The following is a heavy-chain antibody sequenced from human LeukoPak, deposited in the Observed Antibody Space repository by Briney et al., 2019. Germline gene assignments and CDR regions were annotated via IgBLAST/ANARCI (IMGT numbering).Heavy chain of an antibody. CDR2: FDPEDGET. J-gene: IGHJ4*02. Sequence: ASVKVSCKVSGYTLTELSMHWVRQAPGKGLEWMGGFDPEDGETIYAQKFQGRVTMTEDTSTDTAYMELSSLRSEDTAAYYCATIFLYYDSSGYHDYWGQGTLVTVSS. V-gene: IGHV1-24*01. CDR1: GYTLTELS. CDR3: ATIFLYYDSSGYHDY. D-gene: IGHD3-22*01.